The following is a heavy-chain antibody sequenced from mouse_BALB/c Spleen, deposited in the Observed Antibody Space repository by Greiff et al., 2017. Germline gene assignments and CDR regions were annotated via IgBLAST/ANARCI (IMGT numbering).Heavy chain of an antibody. V-gene: IGHV14-3*02. CDR3: ARFSSYAWFAY. D-gene: IGHD1-1*01. CDR1: GFNIKDTY. J-gene: IGHJ3*01. CDR2: IDPANGNT. Sequence: EVQRVESGAELVKPGASVKLSCTASGFNIKDTYMHWVKQRPEQGLEWIGRIDPANGNTKYDPKFQGKATITADTSSNTAYLQLSSLTSEDTAVYYCARFSSYAWFAYWGQGTLVTVSA.